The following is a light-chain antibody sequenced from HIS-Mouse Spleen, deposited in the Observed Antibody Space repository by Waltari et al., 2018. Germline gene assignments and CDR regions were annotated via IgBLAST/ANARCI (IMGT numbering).Light chain of an antibody. Sequence: DIVLTQSPATLSLSHGERATLSCRASQSVSSYLAWYQQKPGQAPRLLIYDASNRATGIPARFSGSGSGTDFTLTISSLEPEDFAVYYCQQRSNWPPYTFGQGTKLEIK. CDR3: QQRSNWPPYT. CDR1: QSVSSY. J-gene: IGKJ2*01. CDR2: DAS. V-gene: IGKV3-11*01.